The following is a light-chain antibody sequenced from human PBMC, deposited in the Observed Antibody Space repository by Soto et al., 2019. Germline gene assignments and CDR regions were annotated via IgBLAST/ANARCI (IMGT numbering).Light chain of an antibody. CDR2: GAS. CDR3: QHYNNWPRT. CDR1: QSVSSN. Sequence: EIVMTQSPATLSVSPGERATLSCRASQSVSSNLAWYQQKPGQAPRLLIYGASTRATGIPARFSGSRSGTEFTLTISSLQSEDFAVYYCQHYNNWPRTFGQGTKVYIK. V-gene: IGKV3-15*01. J-gene: IGKJ1*01.